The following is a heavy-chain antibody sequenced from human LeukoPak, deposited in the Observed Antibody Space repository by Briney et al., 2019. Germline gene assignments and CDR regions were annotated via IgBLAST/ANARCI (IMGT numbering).Heavy chain of an antibody. J-gene: IGHJ4*02. CDR3: AKDLFVVVVAATRGPSDY. Sequence: PGGSLRLSCAASGFTFSSYGMHWVRQAPGKRLEWVAFIRYDGSNKYYADSVKGRFTISRDNSKNTLYLQMNSLRAEDAAVYYCAKDLFVVVVAATRGPSDYWGQGTLVTVSS. CDR1: GFTFSSYG. CDR2: IRYDGSNK. D-gene: IGHD2-15*01. V-gene: IGHV3-30*02.